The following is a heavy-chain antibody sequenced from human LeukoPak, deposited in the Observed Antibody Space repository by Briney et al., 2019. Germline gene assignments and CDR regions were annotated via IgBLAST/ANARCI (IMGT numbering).Heavy chain of an antibody. CDR2: ISGSGGST. D-gene: IGHD5-18*01. CDR1: GFTFSDYY. J-gene: IGHJ6*02. V-gene: IGHV3-23*01. Sequence: GGSLRLSCAASGFTFSDYYMSWIRQAPGKGLEWVSAISGSGGSTYYADSVKGRFTISRDNSKNTLYLQMNSLRAEDTAVYYCAKRRGYSYGEDYYYYYGMDVWGQGTTVTVSS. CDR3: AKRRGYSYGEDYYYYYGMDV.